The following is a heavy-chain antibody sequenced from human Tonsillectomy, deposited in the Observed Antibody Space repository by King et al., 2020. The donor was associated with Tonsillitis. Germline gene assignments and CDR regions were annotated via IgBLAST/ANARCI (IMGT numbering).Heavy chain of an antibody. CDR2: IKQDGSEK. V-gene: IGHV3-7*01. CDR1: GFTFSSHW. D-gene: IGHD2-15*01. J-gene: IGHJ5*02. CDR3: ARDLGYCSGGRCYRRRFDP. Sequence: QLVQSGGGLVQPGGSLRLSCAASGFTFSSHWMSWVRQAPGKGLEWVANIKQDGSEKYYVDSVKGRFTIARDNAKNSLYLQMNSLRAEDTAVYYCARDLGYCSGGRCYRRRFDPWGQGTLVTVSS.